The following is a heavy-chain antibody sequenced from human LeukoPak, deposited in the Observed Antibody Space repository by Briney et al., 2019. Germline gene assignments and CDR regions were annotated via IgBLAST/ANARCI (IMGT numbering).Heavy chain of an antibody. CDR3: ARSSYLGGYTFDY. J-gene: IGHJ4*02. CDR1: GGSISSYY. V-gene: IGHV4-34*01. Sequence: PSETLSLTCTVSGGSISSYYWNWIRQPPGKGLEWIGEINHSGSTNYNPSLKSRVTISVDTSKNQFSLKLSSVTAADTAVYYCARSSYLGGYTFDYWGQGTLVTVSS. CDR2: INHSGST. D-gene: IGHD5-24*01.